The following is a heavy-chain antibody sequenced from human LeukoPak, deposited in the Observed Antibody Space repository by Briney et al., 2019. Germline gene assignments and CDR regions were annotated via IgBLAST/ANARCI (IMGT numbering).Heavy chain of an antibody. Sequence: SVKVSCKASGGTFSSYAISWVRQAPGQGLEWMGGIIPIFGTANYAQKFQGRVTITTDESTSTAYMELSSLRSEDTAVYYCAREQDCSSTSCYRAFDYWGQGTLVTVSS. CDR3: AREQDCSSTSCYRAFDY. D-gene: IGHD2-2*02. J-gene: IGHJ4*02. CDR2: IIPIFGTA. V-gene: IGHV1-69*05. CDR1: GGTFSSYA.